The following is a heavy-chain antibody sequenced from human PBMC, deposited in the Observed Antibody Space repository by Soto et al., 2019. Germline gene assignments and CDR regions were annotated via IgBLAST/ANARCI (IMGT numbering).Heavy chain of an antibody. V-gene: IGHV1-2*02. CDR3: AREGGVGVAGSAAFDM. Sequence: QLHLVQSGAVVKKPGASVTVSCSASGYPVTAYYMHWVRQDPGRGLEWMGGINPATVAAKYQKTFQGRVTLARDTSTSTAFMEPGGLKSEDTAVFYTAREGGVGVAGSAAFDMWGQGTLVTVSS. CDR1: GYPVTAYY. D-gene: IGHD3-3*01. J-gene: IGHJ3*02. CDR2: INPATVAA.